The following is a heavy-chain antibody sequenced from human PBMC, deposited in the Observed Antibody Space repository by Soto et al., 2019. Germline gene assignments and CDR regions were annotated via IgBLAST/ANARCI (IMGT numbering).Heavy chain of an antibody. J-gene: IGHJ6*02. CDR1: GYTFTTYS. Sequence: GASVKVSCKASGYTFTTYSMHWVRQAPGHRLEWMGWSNAGNGYTQYSQDFQGRVTITRDTSSSTAYMELSSLRSEDMAVYYGARDGGSGMDVWGQVTKVTVSS. CDR3: ARDGGSGMDV. V-gene: IGHV1-3*02. CDR2: SNAGNGYT. D-gene: IGHD3-16*01.